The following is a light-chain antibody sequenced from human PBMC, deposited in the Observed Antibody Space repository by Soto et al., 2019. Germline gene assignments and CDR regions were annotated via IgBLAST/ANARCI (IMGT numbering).Light chain of an antibody. J-gene: IGKJ2*01. Sequence: DIVMTQSPDSLAISLGERATINCKSSQSVLYSPNNKNYLAWYQQKPGQPPKLLISWASTRESGVPDRFSGSGSGTDFSLTISSLQAEDVAIYYCQEYYTTQFTFGQGTKLGIK. V-gene: IGKV4-1*01. CDR3: QEYYTTQFT. CDR1: QSVLYSPNNKNY. CDR2: WAS.